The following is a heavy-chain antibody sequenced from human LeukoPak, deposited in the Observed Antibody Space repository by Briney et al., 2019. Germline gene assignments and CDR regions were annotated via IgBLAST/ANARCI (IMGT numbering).Heavy chain of an antibody. Sequence: PGGSLRLSCEASGFTFRDHYTSWIRQTPGKGLEWVSYISNSGDIIFCADSVKGRFTISRDNAKNSLYLQMNSLRAEDTAVYYCTSRHTVTSTDPHAFDIWGQGTMVTVSS. CDR3: TSRHTVTSTDPHAFDI. CDR1: GFTFRDHY. D-gene: IGHD4-17*01. J-gene: IGHJ3*02. V-gene: IGHV3-11*01. CDR2: ISNSGDII.